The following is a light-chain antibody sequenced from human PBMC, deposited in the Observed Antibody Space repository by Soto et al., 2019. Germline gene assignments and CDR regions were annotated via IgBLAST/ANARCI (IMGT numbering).Light chain of an antibody. V-gene: IGLV2-11*01. J-gene: IGLJ1*01. Sequence: QSVLTRPRSVSGSPGQSVTISCTGTSSDVGGYNYVFWYQQHPGKAPKLMIYDVSKRPSGVPDRFSGSKSGNTASLTISGLQAEDEADYYCCSYAGSYTFYVFGTGTKVTVL. CDR2: DVS. CDR1: SSDVGGYNY. CDR3: CSYAGSYTFYV.